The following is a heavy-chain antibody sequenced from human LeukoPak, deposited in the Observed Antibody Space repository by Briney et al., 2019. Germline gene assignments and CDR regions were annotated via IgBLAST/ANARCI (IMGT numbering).Heavy chain of an antibody. V-gene: IGHV5-51*01. CDR2: IYPGDSDT. CDR1: GYSFTRYW. J-gene: IGHJ4*02. D-gene: IGHD3-16*01. CDR3: ARQTLLYDYVWGTPVPAYYFDY. Sequence: GEFLKISCKGSGYSFTRYWIGWGRPMPGKGLEWMGIIYPGDSDTQYSPSFQGQVTISADKSISTAYLQWSSLKASDTAMYYCARQTLLYDYVWGTPVPAYYFDYWGQGTLVTVSS.